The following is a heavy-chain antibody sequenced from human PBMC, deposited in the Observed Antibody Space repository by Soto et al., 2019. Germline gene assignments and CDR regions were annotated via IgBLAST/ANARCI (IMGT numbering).Heavy chain of an antibody. V-gene: IGHV3-9*01. Sequence: EVQLVESGGGLVQPGRSLRLSCAVSGFNFGNFAMHWVRQVPGKGLEWVSGINWNSDTVAYAASVKGRFTISRDNAKSSLYLQMDSLRIDDTAFYYCAKDKVPYFDYWSRQRWFDPWGQGTPVTVSS. J-gene: IGHJ5*02. CDR3: AKDKVPYFDYWSRQRWFDP. CDR1: GFNFGNFA. CDR2: INWNSDTV. D-gene: IGHD3-3*01.